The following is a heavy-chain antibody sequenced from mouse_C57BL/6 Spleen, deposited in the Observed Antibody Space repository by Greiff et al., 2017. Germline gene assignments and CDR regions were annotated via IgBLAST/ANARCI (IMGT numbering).Heavy chain of an antibody. J-gene: IGHJ1*03. CDR1: GYSFTSYY. V-gene: IGHV1-66*01. Sequence: VQVVESGPELVKPGASVKISCKASGYSFTSYYIHWVKQRPGQGLEWIGWIYPGSGNTKYNEKFKGKATLTADTSSSTAYMQLSSLTSEDSAVYYCARGYYGSSYWYFDVWGTGTTVTVSS. CDR2: IYPGSGNT. CDR3: ARGYYGSSYWYFDV. D-gene: IGHD1-1*01.